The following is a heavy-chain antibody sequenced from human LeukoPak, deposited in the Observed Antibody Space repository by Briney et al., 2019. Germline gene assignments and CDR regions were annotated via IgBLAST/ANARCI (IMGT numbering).Heavy chain of an antibody. D-gene: IGHD3-9*01. CDR1: GFTFSSYA. Sequence: GGSLRLSCAASGFTFSSYAVSWVRQAPGKGLEWVSAISGSGGSTYYADSVKGRFTISRDNSKNTLYLQMNSLRAEDTAVYYCAKDDILTGYYFDYWGQGTLVTVSS. V-gene: IGHV3-23*01. CDR3: AKDDILTGYYFDY. CDR2: ISGSGGST. J-gene: IGHJ4*02.